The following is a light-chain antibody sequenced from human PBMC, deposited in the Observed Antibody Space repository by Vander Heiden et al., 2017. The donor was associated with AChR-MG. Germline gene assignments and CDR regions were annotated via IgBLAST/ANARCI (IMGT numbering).Light chain of an antibody. Sequence: DVVMTQSPLPPPVTRGQPASISCRSSQSRVHSDGNTYLSWFQQRPGQSPRRLIYKVSNRDSGVPDRFSGSGAGTDFTLGISRVEAEDVGVYFCMQGTHWLTFGGGTKVEIK. J-gene: IGKJ4*01. CDR3: MQGTHWLT. CDR1: QSRVHSDGNTY. V-gene: IGKV2-30*02. CDR2: KVS.